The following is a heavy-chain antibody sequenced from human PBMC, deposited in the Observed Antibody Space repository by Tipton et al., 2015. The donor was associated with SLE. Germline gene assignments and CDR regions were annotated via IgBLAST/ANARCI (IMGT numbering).Heavy chain of an antibody. V-gene: IGHV4-39*01. Sequence: GLVKPSETLSLTCSVSGGSIISDSYYWGWVRQAPGKGLQWIGSIHYTGSVSAYYKSSLKSRVTISVDTPKNLLSLKVTSVTAEDTAVYYCVSQDRSDAFQNWGQGTVVSVSS. J-gene: IGHJ3*02. CDR3: VSQDRSDAFQN. CDR1: GGSIISDSYY. D-gene: IGHD2-15*01. CDR2: IHYTGSVSA.